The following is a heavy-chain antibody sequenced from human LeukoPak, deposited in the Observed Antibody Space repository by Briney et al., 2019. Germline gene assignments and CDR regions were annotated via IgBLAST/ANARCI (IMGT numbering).Heavy chain of an antibody. CDR1: GGSFSGYY. Sequence: PSETLSLTCAVYGGSFSGYYWSWIRQPPGKGLEWIGEINHSGSTNYNPSLKSRVTISVDTSKNQFSLKLSSVTAADTAVYYCARQEVYCSSTSCYARRYSYGTFFDYWGQGTLVTVSS. V-gene: IGHV4-34*01. CDR3: ARQEVYCSSTSCYARRYSYGTFFDY. CDR2: INHSGST. J-gene: IGHJ4*02. D-gene: IGHD2-2*01.